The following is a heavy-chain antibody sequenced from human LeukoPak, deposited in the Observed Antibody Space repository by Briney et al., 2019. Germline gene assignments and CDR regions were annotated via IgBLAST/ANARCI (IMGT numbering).Heavy chain of an antibody. CDR1: RFTFSSYS. Sequence: GGSLRLSCTASRFTFSSYSMNWVRQAPGKGLEWVSHISSSSSTIYYGDSVKGRFTISRDNAKNSLYLQMNSLRDEDTAVYYCARERDSSSWYAFDIWGQGTMVTVSS. D-gene: IGHD6-13*01. CDR3: ARERDSSSWYAFDI. V-gene: IGHV3-48*02. CDR2: ISSSSSTI. J-gene: IGHJ3*02.